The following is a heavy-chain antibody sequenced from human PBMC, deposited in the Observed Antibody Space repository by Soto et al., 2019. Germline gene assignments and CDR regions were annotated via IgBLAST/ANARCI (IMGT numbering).Heavy chain of an antibody. CDR2: INPSGGST. D-gene: IGHD3-22*01. J-gene: IGHJ3*02. V-gene: IGHV1-46*03. CDR1: GYTFTSYY. CDR3: DKLSDSSGYYYDAFDI. Sequence: QVQLVQSGAEVKKPGASVKVSCKASGYTFTSYYMHWVRQAPGQGLEWMGIINPSGGSTSYAQKFQGRVTMTRDTSTSTVYMELSRLRSEDTAVYYCDKLSDSSGYYYDAFDIWGQGTMVTVSS.